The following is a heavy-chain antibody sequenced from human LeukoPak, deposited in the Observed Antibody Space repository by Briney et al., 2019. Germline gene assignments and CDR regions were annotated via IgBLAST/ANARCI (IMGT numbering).Heavy chain of an antibody. D-gene: IGHD1-26*01. CDR2: ISGSGGST. Sequence: GGSLRLSCAGSGFTFDIYGMTWVRQAPGKGLEWVSAISGSGGSTYYADSVKGRFTISRDNSKNTLYLQMNSLRAEDTAVYYCAKFGVGATGFFDYWGQGTLVTVSS. V-gene: IGHV3-23*01. CDR3: AKFGVGATGFFDY. CDR1: GFTFDIYG. J-gene: IGHJ4*02.